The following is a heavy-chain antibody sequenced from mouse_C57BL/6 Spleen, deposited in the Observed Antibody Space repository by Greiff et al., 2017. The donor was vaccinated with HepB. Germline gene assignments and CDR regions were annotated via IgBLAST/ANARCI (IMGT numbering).Heavy chain of an antibody. D-gene: IGHD1-1*01. CDR3: ARYYYGSFARFAY. Sequence: VKLQESGPGLVQPSQSLSITCTVSGFSLTSYGVHWVRQSPGKGLEWLGVIWSGGSTDYNAAFISRLSISKDNSKSQVFFKMNSLQADDTAIYYCARYYYGSFARFAYWGQGTLVTVSA. J-gene: IGHJ3*01. V-gene: IGHV2-2*01. CDR1: GFSLTSYG. CDR2: IWSGGST.